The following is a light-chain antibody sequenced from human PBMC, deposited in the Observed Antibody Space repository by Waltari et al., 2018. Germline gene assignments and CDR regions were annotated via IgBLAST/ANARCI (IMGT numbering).Light chain of an antibody. CDR1: SSDVGGYNY. CDR2: EVF. Sequence: QSALPHPPSASGSPGHSLTISCPGTSSDVGGYNYVHWYQQYPGKVPKLLISEVFKRPSGVPSRFSGYKSGNTAYLTVSGLQAEDEADYYCSSSATDGDYFVFGTGTKVTVL. J-gene: IGLJ1*01. CDR3: SSSATDGDYFV. V-gene: IGLV2-8*01.